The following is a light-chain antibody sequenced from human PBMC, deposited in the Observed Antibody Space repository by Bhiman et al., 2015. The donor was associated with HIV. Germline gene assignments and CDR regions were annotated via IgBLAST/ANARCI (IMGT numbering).Light chain of an antibody. Sequence: QSALTQPASVSGSPGQSITISCTGTSSDIGGFNYVSWYQQYPGKAPKLIIYDVTVRPSGVSNRFSGSKSDNTASLTISGLQAEDEADYYCSSLTSSLTYVFGTGTNVTVL. J-gene: IGLJ1*01. CDR1: SSDIGGFNY. V-gene: IGLV2-14*03. CDR3: SSLTSSLTYV. CDR2: DVT.